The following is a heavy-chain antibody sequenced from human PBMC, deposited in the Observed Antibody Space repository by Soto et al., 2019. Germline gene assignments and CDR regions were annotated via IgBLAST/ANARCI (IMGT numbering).Heavy chain of an antibody. CDR1: GGSISSYY. V-gene: IGHV4-59*01. CDR2: IYYSGST. J-gene: IGHJ6*02. CDR3: ARGPGVLRFLEWLSHYYYGMDV. Sequence: LSLTCTVSGGSISSYYWSWIRQPPGKGLEWIGYIYYSGSTNYNPSLKSRVTISVDTSKNQFSLKLSSVTAADTAVYYCARGPGVLRFLEWLSHYYYGMDVWGQGTTVTVSS. D-gene: IGHD3-3*01.